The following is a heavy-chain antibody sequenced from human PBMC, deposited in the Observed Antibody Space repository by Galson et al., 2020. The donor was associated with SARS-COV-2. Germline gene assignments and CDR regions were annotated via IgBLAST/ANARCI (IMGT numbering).Heavy chain of an antibody. D-gene: IGHD2-15*01. J-gene: IGHJ4*02. CDR3: VRDDGIAPYDH. CDR1: GFSVSSKY. Sequence: GSLRLSCAASGFSVSSKYLSWVRQAPGKGLEWVSVISITGSTNYADSVRGRFTISRDTSKNMVYLQMNSLRAEDTAVYYCVRDDGIAPYDHWGQGTLVTVAS. CDR2: ISITGST. V-gene: IGHV3-53*05.